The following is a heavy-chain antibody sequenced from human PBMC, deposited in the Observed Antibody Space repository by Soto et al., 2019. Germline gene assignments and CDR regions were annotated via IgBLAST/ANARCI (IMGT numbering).Heavy chain of an antibody. J-gene: IGHJ4*02. CDR2: ISGSGGST. D-gene: IGHD2-2*01. CDR1: GFTVSSYA. Sequence: PGGSLRLSCAASGFTVSSYAMSGVRQAPGKGLEWVSAISGSGGSTYYAGSVKGRFTISRDNSKNTLYLQMNSLRAEDTAVYYCAKEGAYCSSTSCYANAVDYWGQGTLVTVSS. V-gene: IGHV3-23*01. CDR3: AKEGAYCSSTSCYANAVDY.